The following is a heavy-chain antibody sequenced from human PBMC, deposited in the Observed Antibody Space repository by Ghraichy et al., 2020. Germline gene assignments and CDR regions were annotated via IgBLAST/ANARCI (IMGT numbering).Heavy chain of an antibody. V-gene: IGHV3-33*01. CDR2: IWYDGSNK. D-gene: IGHD6-13*01. CDR3: ARDQGSRQQLVPYYYGMDV. J-gene: IGHJ6*02. Sequence: GESLNISCVVSRFSFSAYGMQWVRQAPGKGLEWVAVIWYDGSNKEYADSVKGRFTISRDNSKNTLYLQMNSLRAEDTAVYYCARDQGSRQQLVPYYYGMDVWGQGTTVIVSS. CDR1: RFSFSAYG.